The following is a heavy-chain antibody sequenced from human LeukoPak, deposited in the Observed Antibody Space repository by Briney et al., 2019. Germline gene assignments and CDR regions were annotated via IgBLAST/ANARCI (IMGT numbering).Heavy chain of an antibody. CDR3: AKDSNWAFDY. CDR1: GFTFSRYG. J-gene: IGHJ4*02. D-gene: IGHD7-27*01. CDR2: IRKGGSDK. V-gene: IGHV3-30*02. Sequence: PGGSLRLSCGASGFTFSRYGMHWVRQAPGKGLEWVTYIRKGGSDKYYADSVKGRFTISRDSSKNMVYLQMTSLRAEDTALYYCAKDSNWAFDYWGQGTLVSVSS.